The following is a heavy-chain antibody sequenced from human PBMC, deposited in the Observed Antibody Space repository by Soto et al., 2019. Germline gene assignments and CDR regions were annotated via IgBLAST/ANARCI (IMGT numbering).Heavy chain of an antibody. J-gene: IGHJ4*02. CDR1: GFSLRSYG. V-gene: IGHV3-48*02. CDR3: ARRRYSSGWADY. CDR2: ISLSGSTI. Sequence: FLRLSCAVSGFSLRSYGMNWVRQAPGKGLEWVSYISLSGSTIHYADSVKGRFTISRDVAENSVYLQMNSLRDEDTAVYYCARRRYSSGWADYWGQGTLVTVSS. D-gene: IGHD6-19*01.